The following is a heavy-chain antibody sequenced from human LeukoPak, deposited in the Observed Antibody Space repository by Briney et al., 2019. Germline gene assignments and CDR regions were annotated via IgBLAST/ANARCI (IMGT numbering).Heavy chain of an antibody. Sequence: GGSLRLSCAASGFTFSSYGMHWVRQAPGRGLEWVAFIRYDGSNKYYADSVKGRFTISRDNSKNTLYLQMNSLRAEDTAVYYCARDPSSWTDYWGQGTLVTVSS. D-gene: IGHD6-13*01. CDR3: ARDPSSWTDY. CDR2: IRYDGSNK. V-gene: IGHV3-30*02. CDR1: GFTFSSYG. J-gene: IGHJ4*02.